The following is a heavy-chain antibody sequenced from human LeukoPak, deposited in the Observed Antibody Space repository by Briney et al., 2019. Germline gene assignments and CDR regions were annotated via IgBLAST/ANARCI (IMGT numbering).Heavy chain of an antibody. CDR2: ISYDGNDK. CDR1: GFTFNTHG. Sequence: GGSLRLSCGASGFTFNTHGMHWVRQAPGKGLEWVAFISYDGNDKFYADSVKGRFTISRDNAKNSLYLQMNSLRAEDTAVYYCARESVTPGYWGQGTLVTVSS. V-gene: IGHV3-30*12. CDR3: ARESVTPGY. J-gene: IGHJ4*02. D-gene: IGHD4-17*01.